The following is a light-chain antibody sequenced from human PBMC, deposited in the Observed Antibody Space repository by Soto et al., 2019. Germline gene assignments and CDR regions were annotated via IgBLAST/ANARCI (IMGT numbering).Light chain of an antibody. CDR3: QQSYSTPFT. J-gene: IGKJ3*01. Sequence: DIQMTQSPSSLSASAGDRVTITCRASQSISSYLNWYQQKPGKAPKLLIYAASSLQSGVPSRFSGSGSGTDFTLTISSLQPEDFATYYCQQSYSTPFTFGPGT. CDR2: AAS. CDR1: QSISSY. V-gene: IGKV1-39*01.